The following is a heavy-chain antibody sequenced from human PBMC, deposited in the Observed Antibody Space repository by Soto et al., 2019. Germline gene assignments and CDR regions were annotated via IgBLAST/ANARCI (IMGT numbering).Heavy chain of an antibody. CDR2: INPNGRLT. Sequence: ASVKVSCKTSGDSFNDYYIHWVRQAPGQGLEWMGWINPNGRLTKYAQKFQGRVTVTRDTSIRTVYLDLSSLRSDDTAVYYCARESGGATATLDYYYFYMDVWGKGTTVTVSS. D-gene: IGHD5-12*01. V-gene: IGHV1-2*02. J-gene: IGHJ6*03. CDR3: ARESGGATATLDYYYFYMDV. CDR1: GDSFNDYY.